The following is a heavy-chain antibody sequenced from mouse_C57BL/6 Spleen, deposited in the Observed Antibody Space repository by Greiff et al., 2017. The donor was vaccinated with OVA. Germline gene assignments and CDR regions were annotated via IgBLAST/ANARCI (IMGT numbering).Heavy chain of an antibody. J-gene: IGHJ3*01. D-gene: IGHD2-4*01. CDR3: ARGDYDEGAWFAD. Sequence: ESGPGLVKPSQSLSLTCSVTGYSITSGYYWNWIRQFPGNKLEWMGYISYDGSNNYNPSLKNRISITRDTSKNQFFLKLNSVTTEDTATYYCARGDYDEGAWFADWGQGTLVTVSA. V-gene: IGHV3-6*01. CDR1: GYSITSGYY. CDR2: ISYDGSN.